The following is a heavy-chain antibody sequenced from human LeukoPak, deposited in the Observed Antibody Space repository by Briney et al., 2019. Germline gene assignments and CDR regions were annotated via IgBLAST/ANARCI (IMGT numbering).Heavy chain of an antibody. V-gene: IGHV4-59*08. CDR2: IYYSGST. CDR1: GGSISSYY. Sequence: PSETLSLTCTVSGGSISSYYWSWIRQPPGKGLEWIGYIYYSGSTNYNPSLKSRVTISVDTSKNQFSLKLSSVTAADAAVYYCARLSDYDSLFDYWGQGTLVTVSS. J-gene: IGHJ4*02. D-gene: IGHD5-12*01. CDR3: ARLSDYDSLFDY.